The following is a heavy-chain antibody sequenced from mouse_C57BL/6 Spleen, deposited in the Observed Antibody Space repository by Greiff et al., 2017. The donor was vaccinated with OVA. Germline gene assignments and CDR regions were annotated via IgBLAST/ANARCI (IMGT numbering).Heavy chain of an antibody. Sequence: QVQLKQPGSELVKPGALVKLSCKGSGYTFTSYWMHWGKQRAGQGPEWVGNINPRNGGTNYNEKFKSKATLTVDKSSSTAYMQLSSLTSEDSAVYYCARSWYYGSSSYYYAMDYWGQGTSVTVSS. D-gene: IGHD1-1*01. CDR1: GYTFTSYW. CDR2: INPRNGGT. J-gene: IGHJ4*01. V-gene: IGHV1-53*01. CDR3: ARSWYYGSSSYYYAMDY.